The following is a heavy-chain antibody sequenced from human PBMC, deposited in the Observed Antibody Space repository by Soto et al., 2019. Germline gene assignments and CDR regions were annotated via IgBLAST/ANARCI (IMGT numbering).Heavy chain of an antibody. Sequence: QVQLQESGPGLVKPSHTLSLTCTVSGGSISSGGYYWSWIRQHPGKGLEWIGYIYYSGSTYYNPSLTSRVTISVDTSKNQFSLKLSSVTAADTAVYYCARASPGDGRRFDYWGQGTLVTVSS. CDR2: IYYSGST. CDR1: GGSISSGGYY. V-gene: IGHV4-31*03. J-gene: IGHJ4*02. CDR3: ARASPGDGRRFDY.